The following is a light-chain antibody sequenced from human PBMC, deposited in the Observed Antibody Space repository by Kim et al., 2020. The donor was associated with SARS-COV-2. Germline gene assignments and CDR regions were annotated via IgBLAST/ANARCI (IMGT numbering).Light chain of an antibody. CDR3: CSYAGSYTYV. Sequence: GQSITIYCTGASSDVGRYDLVSWYQQLPGKAPKLVIYEVNKRPSGVSNRFSASKTGNTAFLTISGLQAEDEAHYYCCSYAGSYTYVFGTGTKVTVL. V-gene: IGLV2-23*02. CDR1: SSDVGRYDL. J-gene: IGLJ1*01. CDR2: EVN.